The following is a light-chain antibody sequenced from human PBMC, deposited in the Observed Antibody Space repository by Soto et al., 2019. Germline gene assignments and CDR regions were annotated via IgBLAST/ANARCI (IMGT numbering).Light chain of an antibody. CDR2: DAS. Sequence: DIQMTQSPSTLSASVGDRVAITCRASQYVSRSLAWYQQKPGKAPKLLIYDASTLESGVPSRFSGSGSGTEFFLTISSLQPDDFASYYCQQYNDYSWTFGQGTKVEIK. V-gene: IGKV1-5*01. CDR1: QYVSRS. CDR3: QQYNDYSWT. J-gene: IGKJ1*01.